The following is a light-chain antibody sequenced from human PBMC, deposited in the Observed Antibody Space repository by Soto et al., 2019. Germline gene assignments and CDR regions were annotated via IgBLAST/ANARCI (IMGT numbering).Light chain of an antibody. CDR2: AAS. Sequence: IVMTHSPATLSVSPGERATLSCRAGQSIDSKLAWYQQRPGQAPRLLIYAASTRATGIPDRFSGSGYGTEFTLTISGLQSEDFGVYYCQQYKSWRTFGQGTKVDIK. CDR3: QQYKSWRT. J-gene: IGKJ1*01. CDR1: QSIDSK. V-gene: IGKV3-15*01.